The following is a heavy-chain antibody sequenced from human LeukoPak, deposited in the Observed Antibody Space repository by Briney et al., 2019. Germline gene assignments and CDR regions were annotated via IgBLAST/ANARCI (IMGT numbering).Heavy chain of an antibody. CDR2: TSGSGGST. J-gene: IGHJ3*02. CDR1: GFTFSSYA. Sequence: PGGSLRLSCAASGFTFSSYAMSWVRQAPGKGLEWVSATSGSGGSTYYADSVKGRFTISRDNSKNTLYLQMNSLRAEDTAVYYCAKDFGGGFDDFWSGYSLGVAFDIWGQGTMVTVSS. V-gene: IGHV3-23*01. CDR3: AKDFGGGFDDFWSGYSLGVAFDI. D-gene: IGHD3-3*01.